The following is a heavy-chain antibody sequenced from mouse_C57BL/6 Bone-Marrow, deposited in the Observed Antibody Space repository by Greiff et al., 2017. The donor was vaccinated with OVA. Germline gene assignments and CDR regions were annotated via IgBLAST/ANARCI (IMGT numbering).Heavy chain of an antibody. CDR2: IDPENGDT. D-gene: IGHD2-4*01. J-gene: IGHJ4*01. V-gene: IGHV14-4*01. CDR3: TTFIYYDYESAMDY. Sequence: EVQLQQSGAELVRPGASVKLSCTASGFNIKDDYMHWVKQRPEQGLEWIGWIDPENGDTEYASKFQGKATITADTSSNTAYLQLSSLTSEDTAVDYCTTFIYYDYESAMDYWGQGTSVTVSS. CDR1: GFNIKDDY.